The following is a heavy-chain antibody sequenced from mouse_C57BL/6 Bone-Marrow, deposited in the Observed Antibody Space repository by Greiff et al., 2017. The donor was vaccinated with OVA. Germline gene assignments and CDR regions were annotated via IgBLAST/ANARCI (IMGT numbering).Heavy chain of an antibody. Sequence: EVQLQQSGPELVKPGASVKISCKASGYSFTGYYMNWVKQSPEKSLEWIGEINPSTGGTTYNQKFKAKATLTVDKSSSTAYMQLKSLTSEDSAVYYCARWRDGYWGYFDVWGTGTTVTVSS. V-gene: IGHV1-42*01. CDR1: GYSFTGYY. D-gene: IGHD2-3*01. CDR3: ARWRDGYWGYFDV. J-gene: IGHJ1*03. CDR2: INPSTGGT.